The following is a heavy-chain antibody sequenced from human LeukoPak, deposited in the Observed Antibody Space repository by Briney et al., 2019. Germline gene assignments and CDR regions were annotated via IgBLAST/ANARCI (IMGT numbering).Heavy chain of an antibody. CDR2: IYYSGST. J-gene: IGHJ4*02. CDR1: GGSISSSSYY. D-gene: IGHD6-13*01. Sequence: PSETLSLTCTVSGGSISSSSYYWGWIRQPPGKGLEWIGSIYYSGSTYYNPSLKSRVTISVDTSKNQFSLKLSSVTAADTAVYYCARVTEGIAGYWGQGTLVTVSS. CDR3: ARVTEGIAGY. V-gene: IGHV4-39*07.